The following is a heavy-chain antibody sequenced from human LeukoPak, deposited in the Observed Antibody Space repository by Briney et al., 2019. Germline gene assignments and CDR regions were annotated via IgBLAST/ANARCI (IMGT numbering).Heavy chain of an antibody. V-gene: IGHV3-30*03. CDR2: ISYDGSNK. Sequence: GRSLRLSCAASGFTFSSYGMHWVRQAPGKGLEWVAVISYDGSNKYYADSVKGRFTISRDNSKNTLYLQMNSLRAEDTAVYYCASPLTYYDSSGSPHWGQGTLVTVSS. D-gene: IGHD3-22*01. CDR3: ASPLTYYDSSGSPH. CDR1: GFTFSSYG. J-gene: IGHJ4*02.